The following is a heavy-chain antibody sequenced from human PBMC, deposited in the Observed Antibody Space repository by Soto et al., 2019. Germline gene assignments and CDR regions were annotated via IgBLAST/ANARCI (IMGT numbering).Heavy chain of an antibody. Sequence: EVQLVESGGGLVQPGGSLRLSCAASGFTFSSYWMHWVRQAPGKGLVWVSRINSDGTTTTYADTVKGRFTISRDNAKNTLDVQMTSLRAEDTAVYYCARVGTGYYYKDVWGKGTTVTVSS. J-gene: IGHJ6*03. D-gene: IGHD1-1*01. CDR3: ARVGTGYYYKDV. CDR2: INSDGTTT. CDR1: GFTFSSYW. V-gene: IGHV3-74*01.